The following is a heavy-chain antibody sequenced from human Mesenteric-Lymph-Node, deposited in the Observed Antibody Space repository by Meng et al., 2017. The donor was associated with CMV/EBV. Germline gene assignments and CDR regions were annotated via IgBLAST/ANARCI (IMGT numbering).Heavy chain of an antibody. CDR3: ARVAVCSSTSCFDY. Sequence: SETLSLTCAVYGGSFSGYYWSWIRQPPGKGLEWIGEINHSASTNYNPSLKSRVTISVDTSKNQFSLKLSSVTAADTAVYYCARVAVCSSTSCFDYWGQGTLVTVSS. J-gene: IGHJ4*02. CDR2: INHSAST. CDR1: GGSFSGYY. V-gene: IGHV4-34*01. D-gene: IGHD2-2*01.